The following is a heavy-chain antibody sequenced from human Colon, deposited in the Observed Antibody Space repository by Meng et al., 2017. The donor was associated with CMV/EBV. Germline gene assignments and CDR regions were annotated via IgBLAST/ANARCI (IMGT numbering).Heavy chain of an antibody. D-gene: IGHD3-16*01. V-gene: IGHV1-69*08. CDR2: IIPIVGTA. CDR3: VYGSAMYYNDGLTVFDW. J-gene: IGHJ4*02. Sequence: SVNVSCKASGGTFSSYTINWVRQAPGQGLEWMGKIIPIVGTATYAQKFQGRVTITADKSTTTAYMELNSLRSEDTAVYYCVYGSAMYYNDGLTVFDWWGQGTLVTVSS. CDR1: GGTFSSYT.